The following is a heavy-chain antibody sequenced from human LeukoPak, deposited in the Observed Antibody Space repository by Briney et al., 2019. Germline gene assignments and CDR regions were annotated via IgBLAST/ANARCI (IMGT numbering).Heavy chain of an antibody. CDR2: IYYSGST. Sequence: PSETLSLTCTVSGGSISSGDYYWSWIRQPPGKGLEWIGYIYYSGSTYYNPSLKSRVTISVDTSKNQFSLKLSSVTAADTAVYYCARAGLQLPNYHYYGMDVWGQGTTVTVSS. J-gene: IGHJ6*02. V-gene: IGHV4-30-4*02. D-gene: IGHD2-2*01. CDR3: ARAGLQLPNYHYYGMDV. CDR1: GGSISSGDYY.